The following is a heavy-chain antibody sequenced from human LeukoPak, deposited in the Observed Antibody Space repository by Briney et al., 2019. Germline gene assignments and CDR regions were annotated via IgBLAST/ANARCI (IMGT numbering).Heavy chain of an antibody. CDR2: INPNSGGT. CDR3: ARVEYSYGSIDY. J-gene: IGHJ4*02. CDR1: GYTFTGYY. D-gene: IGHD5-18*01. Sequence: ASVKVFCKASGYTFTGYYMHWVRQAPGQGLEWMGWINPNSGGTNYAQKFQGRVTMTRDTSISTAYMELSRLRSDDTAVYYCARVEYSYGSIDYWGQGTLVTVSS. V-gene: IGHV1-2*02.